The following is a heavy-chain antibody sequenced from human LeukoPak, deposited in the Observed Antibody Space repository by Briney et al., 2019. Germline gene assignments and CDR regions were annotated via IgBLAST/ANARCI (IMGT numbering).Heavy chain of an antibody. Sequence: AGGSLRLSCAASGFTFSRYWTHWVRQAPGEGLVWVSRIDPDDSGSSYADSVKGRFTISRDNAKNTLWLQMNSLRADDTAVYYCAGVRAGANRAFDVWGQGTVVAVSS. CDR1: GFTFSRYW. D-gene: IGHD4/OR15-4a*01. CDR3: AGVRAGANRAFDV. J-gene: IGHJ3*01. V-gene: IGHV3-74*01. CDR2: IDPDDSGS.